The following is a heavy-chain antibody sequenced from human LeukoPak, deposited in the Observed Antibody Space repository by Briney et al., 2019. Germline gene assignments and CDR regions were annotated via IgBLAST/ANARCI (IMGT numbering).Heavy chain of an antibody. CDR3: ARRGRDSHRVDY. J-gene: IGHJ4*02. CDR2: IYYSGST. D-gene: IGHD3-16*01. V-gene: IGHV4-39*01. Sequence: SETLSLTCTVSRGSITGRANYWGWIRQPPGKGPEWIGTIYYSGSTFFNPSLKNRVTIAVDPSKNQFSLSLSSVTAADTAIYYCARRGRDSHRVDYWGQGTLVTVSS. CDR1: RGSITGRANY.